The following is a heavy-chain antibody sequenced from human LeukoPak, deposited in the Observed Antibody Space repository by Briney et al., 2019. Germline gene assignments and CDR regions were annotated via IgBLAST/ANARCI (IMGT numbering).Heavy chain of an antibody. J-gene: IGHJ4*02. Sequence: GGSLRLSCAASGFTFSSDWMSWVRQAPGKGLEWVANIKQDGSEKYYVDSVKGRFTISRDNAKNSLYLKMNSLRAEDTAVYYCARRASSLYYYDSSGPRGVYFDYWGQGTLVTVSS. CDR1: GFTFSSDW. V-gene: IGHV3-7*01. CDR2: IKQDGSEK. CDR3: ARRASSLYYYDSSGPRGVYFDY. D-gene: IGHD3-22*01.